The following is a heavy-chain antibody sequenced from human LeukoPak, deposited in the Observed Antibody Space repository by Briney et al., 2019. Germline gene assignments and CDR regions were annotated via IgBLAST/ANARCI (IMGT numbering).Heavy chain of an antibody. CDR2: ISYDGSYK. CDR3: AKDTYSSGWYLGYYYGMDV. J-gene: IGHJ6*04. D-gene: IGHD6-19*01. CDR1: GFTFSSHG. V-gene: IGHV3-30*18. Sequence: GGSLRLSCAASGFTFSSHGMHWVRQAPGKGLEWVAVISYDGSYKYYGDSVKGRFTISRDDSKSTLYLQMNSLRAEDTAVYYCAKDTYSSGWYLGYYYGMDVWGKGTTVTVSS.